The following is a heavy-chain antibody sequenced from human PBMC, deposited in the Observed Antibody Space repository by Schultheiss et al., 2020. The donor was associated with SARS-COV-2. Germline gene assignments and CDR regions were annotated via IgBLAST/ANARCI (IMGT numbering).Heavy chain of an antibody. CDR3: AKFARYSSSFDAFDI. V-gene: IGHV3-21*01. J-gene: IGHJ3*02. CDR2: ISSSSSYI. D-gene: IGHD6-13*01. Sequence: GGSLRLSCAASGFTFSSYSMNWVRQAPGKGLEWVSSISSSSSYIYYADSVKGRFTISRDNAKNSLYLQMNSLRAEDTAVYYCAKFARYSSSFDAFDIWGQGTMVTVSS. CDR1: GFTFSSYS.